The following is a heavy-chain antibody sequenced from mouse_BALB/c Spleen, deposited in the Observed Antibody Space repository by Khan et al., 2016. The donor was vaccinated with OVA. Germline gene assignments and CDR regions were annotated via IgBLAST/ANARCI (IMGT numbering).Heavy chain of an antibody. D-gene: IGHD2-14*01. Sequence: VQLQESGPGLVSPSQSLSITCTVSGFSLSRYNIHWVRQPPGKGLEWLGMIWGGGGTDYNSTLKSRLSISKDNSKSQVFLKMNSLQTDDTAMYYCARAYDRYDCYYAMDYWGQGTSGTVSS. CDR1: GFSLSRYN. CDR2: IWGGGGT. J-gene: IGHJ4*01. V-gene: IGHV2-6-4*01. CDR3: ARAYDRYDCYYAMDY.